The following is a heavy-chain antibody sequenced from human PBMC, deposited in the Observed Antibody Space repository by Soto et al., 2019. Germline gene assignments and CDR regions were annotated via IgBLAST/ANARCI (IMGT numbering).Heavy chain of an antibody. Sequence: SETLSLTCAVYGGSFSGNYWGWIRQPPGKGLEWIGEINHSGSTNYNPSLKSRGTISVDTSKNQFSLKLSSVTAADTAVYYCARVLRYFDWLSSYGMDVWGQGTTVTVSS. D-gene: IGHD3-9*01. CDR2: INHSGST. CDR3: ARVLRYFDWLSSYGMDV. CDR1: GGSFSGNY. V-gene: IGHV4-34*01. J-gene: IGHJ6*02.